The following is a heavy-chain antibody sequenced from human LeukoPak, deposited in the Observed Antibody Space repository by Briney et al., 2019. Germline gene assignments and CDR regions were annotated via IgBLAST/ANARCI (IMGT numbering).Heavy chain of an antibody. V-gene: IGHV1-46*01. CDR2: INPSGGST. Sequence: ASVKVSCKASGYTFTSYYIHWVRQAPGQGLEWMGVINPSGGSTNYAQKLQGRVTMTRDMSTSTVYMELSSLISDDTAVYYCAREGALGIWGQGTLVTVSS. CDR1: GYTFTSYY. D-gene: IGHD1-26*01. J-gene: IGHJ4*02. CDR3: AREGALGI.